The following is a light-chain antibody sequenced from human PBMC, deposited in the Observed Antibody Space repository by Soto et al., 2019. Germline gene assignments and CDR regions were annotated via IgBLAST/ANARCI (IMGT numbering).Light chain of an antibody. V-gene: IGKV1D-12*01. J-gene: IGKJ3*01. CDR3: QQANSFPFT. CDR1: QAISSW. Sequence: DIQMTQSPSSVAASVGDRVTITCRASQAISSWLAWYQQKPGKASKLLIYAASSLQSGVPSRFSGGGSGTDFTLTISSLQPEDFATYYCQQANSFPFTFGHGTKVLVK. CDR2: AAS.